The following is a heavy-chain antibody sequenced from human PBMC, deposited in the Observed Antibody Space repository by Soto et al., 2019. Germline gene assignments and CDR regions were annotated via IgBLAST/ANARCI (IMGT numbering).Heavy chain of an antibody. CDR2: IYYSGST. Sequence: QLQLQESGPGLVKPSETLSLTCTVSGGSISSSSFHWGWIRQPPGKVLEWIGSIYYSGSTSYSPLFKRPATISLDTSENQSAVKRSSVTAADTPVYYCAGRERAAGTGWWFDPWGQGALVAVSS. V-gene: IGHV4-39*01. CDR3: AGRERAAGTGWWFDP. J-gene: IGHJ5*02. CDR1: GGSISSSSFH. D-gene: IGHD6-13*01.